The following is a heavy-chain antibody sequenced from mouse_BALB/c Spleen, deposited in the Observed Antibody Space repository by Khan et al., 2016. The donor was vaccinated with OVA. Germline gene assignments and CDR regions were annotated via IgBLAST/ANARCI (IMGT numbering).Heavy chain of an antibody. Sequence: EVELVESGGGLVQPGGSLRLSCAISGFTSTDYYMNWVRQPPGKALEWLAFISHKTYGYTTEYSASVKGRFTISRDNSQSILYFQMNTLRPEDSATYYGARALYGSSWYFDVWGAGTTVTVSS. J-gene: IGHJ1*01. CDR2: ISHKTYGYTT. CDR3: ARALYGSSWYFDV. CDR1: GFTSTDYY. D-gene: IGHD1-1*01. V-gene: IGHV7-3*02.